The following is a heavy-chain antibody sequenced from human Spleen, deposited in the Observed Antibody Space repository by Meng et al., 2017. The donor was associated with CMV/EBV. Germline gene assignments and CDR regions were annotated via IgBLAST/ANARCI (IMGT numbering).Heavy chain of an antibody. CDR1: GYTFNSYD. Sequence: SGYTFNSYDINWVRQATGQGLEWMGWMNPNSGNTGYAQNFQGRVTMTRNTSISTVYMELSGLRSEDTAVYYCARRRGGSSWGDFDYWGQGTLVTVSS. CDR3: ARRRGGSSWGDFDY. V-gene: IGHV1-8*01. CDR2: MNPNSGNT. J-gene: IGHJ4*02. D-gene: IGHD6-6*01.